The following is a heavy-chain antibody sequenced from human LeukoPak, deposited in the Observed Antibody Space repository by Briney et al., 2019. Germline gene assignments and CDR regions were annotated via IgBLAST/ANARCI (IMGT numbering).Heavy chain of an antibody. V-gene: IGHV1-24*01. D-gene: IGHD2-15*01. J-gene: IGHJ6*02. Sequence: ASVKVSCKVSGYTLTELSMHWVRQAPGKGLEWMGGFDPEDGETIYAQKFQGGVTMTEDTSTDTAYMELSSLRSEDTAVYYCASNYVVQDYYGMDVWGQGTTVTVSS. CDR1: GYTLTELS. CDR2: FDPEDGET. CDR3: ASNYVVQDYYGMDV.